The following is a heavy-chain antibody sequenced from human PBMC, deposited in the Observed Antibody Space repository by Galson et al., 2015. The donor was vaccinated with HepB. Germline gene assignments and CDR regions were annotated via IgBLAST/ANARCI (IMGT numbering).Heavy chain of an antibody. CDR1: GYTFTSYA. Sequence: SVKVSCKASGYTFTSYAMHWVRQAPGQRLEWMGWINAGNGNTKYSQKFQGRVTITRDTSASTAYMELSSLRSEDTAVYYCARDRGVVVIAYTFDYWGQGTLVTVSS. CDR3: ARDRGVVVIAYTFDY. D-gene: IGHD2-21*01. J-gene: IGHJ4*02. CDR2: INAGNGNT. V-gene: IGHV1-3*01.